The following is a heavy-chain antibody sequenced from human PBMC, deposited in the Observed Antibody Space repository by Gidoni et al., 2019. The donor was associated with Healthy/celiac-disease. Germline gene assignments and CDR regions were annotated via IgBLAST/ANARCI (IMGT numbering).Heavy chain of an antibody. CDR3: ARGLLREEFDY. V-gene: IGHV4-59*01. CDR1: GGSISSYY. CDR2: IYYSGST. D-gene: IGHD1-26*01. Sequence: QVQLQESGPGLVKPSETLSLTCKVSGGSISSYYWSWIRQPPGKGLEWIGYIYYSGSTNYNPSLKSRVTISVDTSKNQFSLKLSSVTAADTAVYYCARGLLREEFDYWGQGTLVTVSS. J-gene: IGHJ4*02.